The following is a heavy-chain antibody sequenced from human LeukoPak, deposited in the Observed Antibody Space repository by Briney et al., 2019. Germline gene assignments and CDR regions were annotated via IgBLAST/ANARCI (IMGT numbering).Heavy chain of an antibody. V-gene: IGHV3-7*01. Sequence: GGSLRPSCAASGFTFSSYWMSWVRQAPGKGLEWVANIKQDGSEIHYVDSVKGRFTISRDNAKNSLYLQMNSLRAEDTAVYYCARYTGRFDYWGQGTLVTVSS. CDR2: IKQDGSEI. CDR3: ARYTGRFDY. D-gene: IGHD2-2*02. J-gene: IGHJ4*02. CDR1: GFTFSSYW.